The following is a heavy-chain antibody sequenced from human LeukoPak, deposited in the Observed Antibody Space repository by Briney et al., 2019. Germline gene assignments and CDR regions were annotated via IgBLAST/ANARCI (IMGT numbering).Heavy chain of an antibody. D-gene: IGHD6-19*01. CDR2: INHSGSA. J-gene: IGHJ5*02. Sequence: SETLSLTCAVYGGSFSGYYWSWIRQPPGKGLEWIGEINHSGSANYNSSLKSRVTLSIDPSKNQFSLILSSVTAADTAVYYCARSAVYSSAWGQGTRVSVSS. V-gene: IGHV4-34*01. CDR3: ARSAVYSSA. CDR1: GGSFSGYY.